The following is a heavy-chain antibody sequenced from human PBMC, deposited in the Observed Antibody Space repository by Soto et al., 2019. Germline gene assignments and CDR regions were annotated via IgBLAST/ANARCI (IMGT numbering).Heavy chain of an antibody. J-gene: IGHJ6*02. CDR2: ISGSGGST. V-gene: IGHV3-23*01. CDR1: GFTFSSYA. Sequence: SGGSLRLSCAASGFTFSSYAMSWVRQAPGKGLEWVSAISGSGGSTYYADSVKGRFTISRDNSKNTLYLQMNSLRAEDTAVSYCEKARSYFRYGGMEVWGQGTTVTVS. CDR3: EKARSYFRYGGMEV. D-gene: IGHD1-26*01.